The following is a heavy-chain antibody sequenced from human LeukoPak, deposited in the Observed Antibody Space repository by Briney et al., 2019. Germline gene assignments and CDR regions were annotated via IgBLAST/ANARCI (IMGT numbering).Heavy chain of an antibody. D-gene: IGHD3-22*01. V-gene: IGHV3-21*01. CDR3: ARGKRDYGYDSSGP. CDR2: ISSSSSYI. Sequence: PGGSLRLSCAASGFTFSSYSMNWVRQAPGKGLEWVSSISSSSSYIYYADSVKGRFTISRDNAKNSLYLQMNSLRAEDTAVYYCARGKRDYGYDSSGPWGQGTLVTVSS. J-gene: IGHJ5*02. CDR1: GFTFSSYS.